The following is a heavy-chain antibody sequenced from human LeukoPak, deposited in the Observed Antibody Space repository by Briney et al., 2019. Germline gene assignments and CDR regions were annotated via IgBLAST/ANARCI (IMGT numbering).Heavy chain of an antibody. J-gene: IGHJ4*02. CDR2: IYYSGST. CDR3: ARESASGAVDY. V-gene: IGHV4-59*01. D-gene: IGHD2-15*01. Sequence: SETLSLTCAVSVVSISSYYWSWIRQPPGKGLEWIGYIYYSGSTNYTPSLKSRVTISVDTSKNQFDLKMSSVTAADAAVYYWARESASGAVDYWGQGTLVTVSS. CDR1: VVSISSYY.